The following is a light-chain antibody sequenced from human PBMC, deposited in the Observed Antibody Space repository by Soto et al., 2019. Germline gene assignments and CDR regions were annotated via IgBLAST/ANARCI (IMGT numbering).Light chain of an antibody. CDR1: SSNVGSYKL. CDR2: EVN. J-gene: IGLJ1*01. V-gene: IGLV2-23*02. CDR3: CSSGGSPKYV. Sequence: QSVLTQPASVSGSPGQSITISCTGTSSNVGSYKLVSWYQQHPGKAPKLMIFEVNKRPSGVSNRFSGSKSGNTASLTLSGLQVEDEADYYCCSSGGSPKYVFGTGTKLTVL.